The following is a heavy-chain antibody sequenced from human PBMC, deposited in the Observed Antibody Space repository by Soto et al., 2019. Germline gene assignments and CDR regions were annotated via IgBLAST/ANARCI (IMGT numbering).Heavy chain of an antibody. Sequence: QVQLVESGGGEVQPGRSLRLSCAASGFTFSSYGMHWVRQAPGKGLERVAVIWYDGSNRYYADSVKGRFTISRDNSKSTLYLQMNSLRAEDTAVYYCARTQLGYYYYGMDVWGQGTTVTVSS. V-gene: IGHV3-33*01. J-gene: IGHJ6*02. CDR3: ARTQLGYYYYGMDV. D-gene: IGHD5-18*01. CDR1: GFTFSSYG. CDR2: IWYDGSNR.